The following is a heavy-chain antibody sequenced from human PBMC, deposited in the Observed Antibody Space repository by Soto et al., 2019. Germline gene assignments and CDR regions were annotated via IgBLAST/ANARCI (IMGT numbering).Heavy chain of an antibody. J-gene: IGHJ3*02. V-gene: IGHV1-2*04. CDR3: ARDRFDSSGYGDAFDI. D-gene: IGHD3-22*01. CDR1: GYTFTVYY. CDR2: INPNSGGT. Sequence: ASVKVSCKASGYTFTVYYRHWVRQAPGQGLEWMGWINPNSGGTNYAQKFQGWVTMTRDTSISTAYMELSRLSSDDTAVYYCARDRFDSSGYGDAFDIWGQGTMVTVSS.